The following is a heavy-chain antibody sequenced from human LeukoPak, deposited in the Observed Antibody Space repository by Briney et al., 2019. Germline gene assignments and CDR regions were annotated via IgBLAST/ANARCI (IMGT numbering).Heavy chain of an antibody. V-gene: IGHV1-2*02. Sequence: ASVKVSCKASGYTFTGYYMHWVRQAPGQGLEWMGWINPNSGGTNYAQKFQGRVPMTRDTSISTAYMELSRLRSDDTAVYYCARDREYCSGGSCYSVVYYYYMDVWGKGTTVTVSS. CDR1: GYTFTGYY. CDR3: ARDREYCSGGSCYSVVYYYYMDV. J-gene: IGHJ6*03. D-gene: IGHD2-15*01. CDR2: INPNSGGT.